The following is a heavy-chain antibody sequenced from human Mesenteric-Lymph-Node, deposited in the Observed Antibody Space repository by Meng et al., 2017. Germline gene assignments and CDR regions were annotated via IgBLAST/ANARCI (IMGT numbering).Heavy chain of an antibody. CDR2: INHSGST. CDR3: VRSSGWVKTGFDP. CDR1: GGSFSGYY. J-gene: IGHJ5*02. D-gene: IGHD6-19*01. V-gene: IGHV4-34*01. Sequence: QRPLQQWGAGLFKPTGPLSLTCAVYGGSFSGYYWSWIRQPPGKGLEWIGEINHSGSTNYNPSLKSRVTISVDTSKNQFSLKLSSVTAADTAVYYCVRSSGWVKTGFDPWGQGTLVTVSS.